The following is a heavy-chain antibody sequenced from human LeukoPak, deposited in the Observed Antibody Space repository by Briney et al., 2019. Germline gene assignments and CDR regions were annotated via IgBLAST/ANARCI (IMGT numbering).Heavy chain of an antibody. J-gene: IGHJ6*02. V-gene: IGHV3-66*04. D-gene: IGHD2-15*01. CDR1: GFTVSSNY. CDR2: IYSGGST. Sequence: GGSLRPSCAASGFTVSSNYMSWVRQAPGKGLEWVSVIYSGGSTYYADSVKGRFTISRDNSKNTLYLQMNSLRAEDTAVYYCARHCSGGSCYYYYYGMDVWGQGTTVTVSS. CDR3: ARHCSGGSCYYYYYGMDV.